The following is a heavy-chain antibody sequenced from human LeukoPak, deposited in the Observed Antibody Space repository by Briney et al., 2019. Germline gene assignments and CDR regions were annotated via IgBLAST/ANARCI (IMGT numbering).Heavy chain of an antibody. CDR1: GFTVSSNY. CDR3: ASRPRIAAAGGSDY. J-gene: IGHJ4*02. D-gene: IGHD6-13*01. CDR2: IYSGGST. V-gene: IGHV3-53*01. Sequence: PGGSLRLSCAASGFTVSSNYMSWVRQAPGTGLEWVSVIYSGGSTYYADSAKGRFTISRDNSKNTLYLQMNSPRAEDTAVYYCASRPRIAAAGGSDYWGQGTLVTVSS.